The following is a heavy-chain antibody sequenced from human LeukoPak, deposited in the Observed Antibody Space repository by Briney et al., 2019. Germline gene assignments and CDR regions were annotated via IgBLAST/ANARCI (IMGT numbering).Heavy chain of an antibody. D-gene: IGHD2-2*01. CDR1: GGSFSGYY. V-gene: IGHV4-34*01. Sequence: KPSETLSLTCAVYGGSFSGYYWSWIRQPPGKGLEWIGEINHSGSTNYNPSLRSRVTISVDTSKNQFSLKLSSVTAADTAVYYCARGRKVRYCSSTSCYPRREYYYYYMDVWGKGTTVTVSS. J-gene: IGHJ6*03. CDR3: ARGRKVRYCSSTSCYPRREYYYYYMDV. CDR2: INHSGST.